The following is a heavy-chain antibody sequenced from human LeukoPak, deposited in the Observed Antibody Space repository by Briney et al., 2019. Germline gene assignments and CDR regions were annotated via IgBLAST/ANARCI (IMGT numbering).Heavy chain of an antibody. J-gene: IGHJ5*02. Sequence: SVKVSCKASGGTFSSYAISWVRQAPGQGLEWMGGIIPIFGTANYAQKFQGRVTITADESTSTAYMELSSLRPEDTAVYYCARDLEWIFDPWGQGTLVTVSS. V-gene: IGHV1-69*13. CDR3: ARDLEWIFDP. CDR1: GGTFSSYA. D-gene: IGHD3-3*01. CDR2: IIPIFGTA.